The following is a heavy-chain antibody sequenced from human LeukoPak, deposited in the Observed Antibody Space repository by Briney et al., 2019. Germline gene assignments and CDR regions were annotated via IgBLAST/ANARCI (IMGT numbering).Heavy chain of an antibody. V-gene: IGHV4-38-2*02. Sequence: SETLSLTCTVSGYSISSGYYWGWIRQPPGKGLEWIGSIYHSGSTYYNPSLKSRVTISVDTSKNQFSLKQSSVTAADTAVYYCARDRGGYSYGYDAFDIWGQGTMVTVSS. CDR3: ARDRGGYSYGYDAFDI. CDR2: IYHSGST. J-gene: IGHJ3*02. CDR1: GYSISSGYY. D-gene: IGHD5-18*01.